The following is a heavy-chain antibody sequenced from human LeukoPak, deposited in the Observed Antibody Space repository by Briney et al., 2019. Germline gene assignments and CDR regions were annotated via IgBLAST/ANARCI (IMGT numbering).Heavy chain of an antibody. V-gene: IGHV3-23*01. D-gene: IGHD3-22*01. CDR3: AKVGYYYDSSGYYPLFDY. J-gene: IGHJ4*02. CDR2: ISGSGGST. Sequence: GGSLRPSCAASGFTFSSYAMSWVRQAPGKGLEWVSAISGSGGSTYYADSVKGRFTISRDNSKNTLYLQMNSLRAEDTAVYYCAKVGYYYDSSGYYPLFDYWGQGTLVTVSS. CDR1: GFTFSSYA.